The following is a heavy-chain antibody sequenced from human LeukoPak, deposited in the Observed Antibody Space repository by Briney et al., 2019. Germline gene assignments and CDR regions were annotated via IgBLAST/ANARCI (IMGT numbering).Heavy chain of an antibody. J-gene: IGHJ4*02. D-gene: IGHD3-10*01. CDR1: GYTFTSYD. V-gene: IGHV1-8*01. CDR3: ARPSRGVRSARFDY. Sequence: GASVKVSCKASGYTFTSYDINWVRQATGQGLEWMGWMNPNSGNTGYAQEFQGRVTMTRNTSISTAYMELSSLRSEDTAVYYCARPSRGVRSARFDYWGQGTLVTVSS. CDR2: MNPNSGNT.